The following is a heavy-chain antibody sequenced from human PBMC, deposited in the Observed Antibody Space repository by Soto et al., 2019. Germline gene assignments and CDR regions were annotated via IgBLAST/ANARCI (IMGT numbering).Heavy chain of an antibody. CDR3: ARGGHDFWSGPFDY. D-gene: IGHD3-3*01. Sequence: NPSETLSLTCTVSGGSISTYYCNRIRQPAGKGLEWIGRIDASGSTDYNPSLKSRVTMSADTSKNQFSLRLSSVTAADTAVYYCARGGHDFWSGPFDYWRQGNLVTVSS. CDR2: IDASGST. J-gene: IGHJ4*02. CDR1: GGSISTYY. V-gene: IGHV4-4*07.